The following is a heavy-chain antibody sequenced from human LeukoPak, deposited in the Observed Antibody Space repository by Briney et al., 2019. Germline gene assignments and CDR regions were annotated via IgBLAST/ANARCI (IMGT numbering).Heavy chain of an antibody. CDR3: ARRVSGDCTNGVCYSTWFDP. CDR1: GGSISSSSYY. J-gene: IGHJ5*02. CDR2: IYYSGST. Sequence: SETLSLTCTVSGGSISSSSYYWGWIRQPPGKGLEWIGSIYYSGSTCYNPSLKSRVTISVDTSKNQFSLKLSSVTAADTAIYYCARRVSGDCTNGVCYSTWFDPWGQGTLVSVSS. V-gene: IGHV4-39*07. D-gene: IGHD2-8*01.